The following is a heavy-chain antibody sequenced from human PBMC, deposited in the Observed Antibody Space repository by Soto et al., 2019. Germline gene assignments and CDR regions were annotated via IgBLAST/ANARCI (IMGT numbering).Heavy chain of an antibody. V-gene: IGHV3-11*01. CDR3: ARAYSDAFES. Sequence: GGSLSHSCAASGLTFSDYRITWIRQAPGEGLEYVSYISSRGTGIYYADSVKGRFTISRDNAKKTLLLQMSSQRSEDTAVYYWARAYSDAFESWGQGTMFTISS. J-gene: IGHJ3*02. D-gene: IGHD2-15*01. CDR2: ISSRGTGI. CDR1: GLTFSDYR.